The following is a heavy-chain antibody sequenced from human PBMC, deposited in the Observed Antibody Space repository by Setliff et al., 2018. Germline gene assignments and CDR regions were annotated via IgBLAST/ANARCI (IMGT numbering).Heavy chain of an antibody. CDR2: IYYSGIT. J-gene: IGHJ1*01. V-gene: IGHV4-31*03. CDR3: ARTIQRYGDYAQH. D-gene: IGHD4-17*01. CDR1: DGSISSGNYY. Sequence: SETLSLTCSVSDGSISSGNYYWSWIRQHPGKGLEWIGYIYYSGITHYNPSLKSRVTISLDTSGKQFFLKLSSVTAADTAVYYCARTIQRYGDYAQHWGQGTLVTV.